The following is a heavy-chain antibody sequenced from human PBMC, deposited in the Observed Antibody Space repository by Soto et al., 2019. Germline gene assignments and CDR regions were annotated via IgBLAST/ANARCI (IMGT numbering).Heavy chain of an antibody. V-gene: IGHV2-5*02. Sequence: SGPTLVNPTQTLTLTCTFSGFSLSSSGVGVGWIRQPPGKALEWLALIYWDDDKSYSPSLKSRLTVAKDTSKNQVVLTLTNMDPVDTATYYCAHTPVYCGGGSCRYYYYMDVWGKGTTVTVSS. D-gene: IGHD2-21*01. J-gene: IGHJ6*03. CDR2: IYWDDDK. CDR1: GFSLSSSGVG. CDR3: AHTPVYCGGGSCRYYYYMDV.